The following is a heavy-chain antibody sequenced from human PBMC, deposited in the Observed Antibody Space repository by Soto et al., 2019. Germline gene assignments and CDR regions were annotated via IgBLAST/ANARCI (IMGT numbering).Heavy chain of an antibody. CDR1: GGSISSYY. V-gene: IGHV4-59*01. CDR3: ARGAGVAGRLDY. CDR2: IYYSGST. J-gene: IGHJ4*02. Sequence: SETLSLTCTVSGGSISSYYWSWIRQPPGKGLEWIGYIYYSGSTNYNPSLKSRVTISVDTSKNQLSLKLSPVTAADTAVYYCARGAGVAGRLDYWGQGALVTVSS. D-gene: IGHD6-19*01.